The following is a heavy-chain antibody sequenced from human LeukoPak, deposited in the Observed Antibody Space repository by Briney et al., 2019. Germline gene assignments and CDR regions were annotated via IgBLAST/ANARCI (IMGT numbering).Heavy chain of an antibody. J-gene: IGHJ6*02. CDR3: ARGWRWDSSSGRRFYYYDMDV. D-gene: IGHD6-6*01. V-gene: IGHV1-8*01. CDR1: GYTFTSYD. CDR2: MNPNSGNT. Sequence: ASVKVSCKASGYTFTSYDINWVRQATGQGLEWMGWMNPNSGNTGYAQKFQGRVTMTRNTSISTAYMELSSLRSEDTAVYYCARGWRWDSSSGRRFYYYDMDVWGQGTTVTVSS.